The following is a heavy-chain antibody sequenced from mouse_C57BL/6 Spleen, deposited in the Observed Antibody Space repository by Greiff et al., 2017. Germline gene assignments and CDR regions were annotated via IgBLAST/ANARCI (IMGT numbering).Heavy chain of an antibody. D-gene: IGHD2-3*01. V-gene: IGHV1-26*01. CDR3: ARRDGYYPYWYFDV. Sequence: EVQLQQSGPELVKPGASVKISCKASGYTFTDYYMNWVKQSHGKSLEWIGDINPNNGGTSYNQKFKGKATLTVDKSSSTAYMELRSLTSEDSAVYYCARRDGYYPYWYFDVWGTGTTVTVSS. CDR2: INPNNGGT. CDR1: GYTFTDYY. J-gene: IGHJ1*03.